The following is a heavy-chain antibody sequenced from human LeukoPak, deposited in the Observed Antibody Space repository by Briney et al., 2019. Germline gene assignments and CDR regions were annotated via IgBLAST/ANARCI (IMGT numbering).Heavy chain of an antibody. D-gene: IGHD3-16*01. V-gene: IGHV4-59*08. CDR1: GGSISSYY. J-gene: IGHJ4*02. CDR2: IYYGGST. Sequence: SETLSLTCTVSGGSISSYYWSWIRQPPGKGLEWIGYIYYGGSTNYNRSLKSRVTISVDTSKNQFSLKLNSVTAADTAVYYCARFTFGGVVDYWGQGTLVTVSS. CDR3: ARFTFGGVVDY.